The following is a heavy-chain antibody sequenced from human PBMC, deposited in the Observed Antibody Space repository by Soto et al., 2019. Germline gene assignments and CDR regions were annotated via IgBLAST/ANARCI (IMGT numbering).Heavy chain of an antibody. CDR2: ISGSGDTS. D-gene: IGHD6-19*01. V-gene: IGHV3-23*01. CDR3: AKEGTSGLYYFDS. J-gene: IGHJ4*02. Sequence: GGSLRLSCAASGFTFSNYAITWVRQAPGRGLQWVSIISGSGDTSYYADSVKGRFTISRDNSRNTLYLQMNSLRAGDSAKYYCAKEGTSGLYYFDSWGPGTLLTVSS. CDR1: GFTFSNYA.